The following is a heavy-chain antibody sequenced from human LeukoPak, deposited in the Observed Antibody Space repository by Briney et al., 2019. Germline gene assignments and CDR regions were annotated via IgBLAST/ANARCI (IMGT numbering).Heavy chain of an antibody. CDR1: GYTFTGYF. CDR2: INPNNGGT. CDR3: ARDPEGYTAMDIDY. J-gene: IGHJ4*02. D-gene: IGHD5-18*01. Sequence: ASVKVSCKASGYTFTGYFMNWVRQAPGQGLEWMGRINPNNGGTNYAQNFQVRVTMTRDTSISTAYMELSSLRSEDTAVYYCARDPEGYTAMDIDYWGQGTLVTVPS. V-gene: IGHV1-2*06.